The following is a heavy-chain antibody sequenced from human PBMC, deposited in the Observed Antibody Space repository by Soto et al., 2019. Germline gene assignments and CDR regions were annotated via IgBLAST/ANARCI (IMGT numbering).Heavy chain of an antibody. CDR1: GYIFIDYW. D-gene: IGHD2-15*01. CDR3: ARPPLPGYSIHFNS. CDR2: VYPRDSDT. V-gene: IGHV5-51*01. Sequence: RGESLKISCKASGYIFIDYWIGWVRQMPGKGLEWMGIVYPRDSDTRYSPSFQGQVTISADRSTGTAFLQWRSLKASDTALYYCARPPLPGYSIHFNSWGQGTTVTVSS. J-gene: IGHJ6*02.